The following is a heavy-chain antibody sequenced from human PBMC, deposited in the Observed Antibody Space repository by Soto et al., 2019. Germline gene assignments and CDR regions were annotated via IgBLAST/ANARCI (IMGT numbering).Heavy chain of an antibody. Sequence: PGGSLRLSCAASAFTFKNHWMHWVRQVPGKGPVWGSRINGDGGFTSYADDVKGRFNISRDNAKNTLSLQMTSLRAEDTAVYYCAREIYDDYDSSGFDHWGQGTLVTVSS. CDR2: INGDGGFT. D-gene: IGHD3-22*01. CDR3: AREIYDDYDSSGFDH. J-gene: IGHJ4*02. CDR1: AFTFKNHW. V-gene: IGHV3-74*01.